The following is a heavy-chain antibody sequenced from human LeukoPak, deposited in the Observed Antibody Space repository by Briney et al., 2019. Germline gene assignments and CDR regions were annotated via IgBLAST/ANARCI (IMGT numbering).Heavy chain of an antibody. V-gene: IGHV1-2*06. CDR2: INPNSGGT. CDR1: GYTFTGYY. CDR3: ARDRGYSTPPYYYYYMDV. Sequence: ASVKVSCKASGYTFTGYYMHWVRQAPGQGLEWMGRINPNSGGTNYAQKFQGRVTMTGDTSISTAYMELSRLRSDDTAVYYCARDRGYSTPPYYYYYMDVWGKGTTVTVSS. J-gene: IGHJ6*03. D-gene: IGHD3-22*01.